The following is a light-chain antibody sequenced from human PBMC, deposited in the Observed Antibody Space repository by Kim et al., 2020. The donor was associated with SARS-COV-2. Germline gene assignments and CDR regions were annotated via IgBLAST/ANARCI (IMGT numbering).Light chain of an antibody. CDR3: QQYDDLPIT. V-gene: IGKV1-33*01. CDR1: QDISTY. J-gene: IGKJ5*01. Sequence: ASVGDRVTITCQASQDISTYLNWYQQKPGKAPKLLIYDASNLETRVPSRFSGSASGTDFTFTITSLQPEDIATYYCQQYDDLPITFGQGTRLEIK. CDR2: DAS.